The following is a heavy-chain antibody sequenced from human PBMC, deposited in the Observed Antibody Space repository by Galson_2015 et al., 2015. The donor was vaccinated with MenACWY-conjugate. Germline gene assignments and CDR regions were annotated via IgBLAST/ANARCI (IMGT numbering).Heavy chain of an antibody. V-gene: IGHV3-23*01. Sequence: SLRLSCAASGFTFSSCAMSWVRQAPGKGLEWVSAISGSGGSTYYADSVKGRFTISRDNSKNTLYLQMNSLRAEGTAVYYCAKEHILTGYSPGTHAFDIWGQGTMVTVSS. CDR3: AKEHILTGYSPGTHAFDI. CDR2: ISGSGGST. J-gene: IGHJ3*02. D-gene: IGHD3-9*01. CDR1: GFTFSSCA.